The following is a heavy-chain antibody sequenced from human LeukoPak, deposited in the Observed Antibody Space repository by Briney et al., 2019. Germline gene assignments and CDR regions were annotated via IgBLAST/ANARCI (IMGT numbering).Heavy chain of an antibody. Sequence: SVKVSCKASGGTFSSYAISWVRQAPGQGLEWMGGIIPIFGTANYAQKFQGRVTITADESTSTAYMELSSLRSEDTAVYYCARGYYYDSSGYLKSYYFDYWGQGTLVTVSS. CDR3: ARGYYYDSSGYLKSYYFDY. CDR1: GGTFSSYA. CDR2: IIPIFGTA. V-gene: IGHV1-69*13. J-gene: IGHJ4*02. D-gene: IGHD3-22*01.